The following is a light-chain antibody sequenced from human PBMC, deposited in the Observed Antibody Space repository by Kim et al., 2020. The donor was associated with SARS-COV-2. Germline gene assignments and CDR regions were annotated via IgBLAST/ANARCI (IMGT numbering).Light chain of an antibody. CDR2: VESSGNY. CDR1: SCHTNYI. CDR3: ETWDKDFLV. J-gene: IGLJ2*01. Sequence: QPVLTQPSSASASLGASVKLTCTLKSCHTNYIIAWHQQQPGKAPRYLMNVESSGNYNEGSGLPDRFSGSASGADHYLTISNVQSEDEADYYCETWDKDFLVFGGGTQLTVL. V-gene: IGLV4-60*03.